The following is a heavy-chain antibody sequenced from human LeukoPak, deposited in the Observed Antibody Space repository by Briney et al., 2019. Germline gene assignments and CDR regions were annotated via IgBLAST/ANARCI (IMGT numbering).Heavy chain of an antibody. V-gene: IGHV1-2*02. Sequence: ASVKVSCKASGYTFTGYYMHWVRQAPGQGLEWMGWINPNSGGTNYAQKFQGRVTMTRDTSISTAYMELSRLRSDDTAVYYCARCMRLGELSSIDYWGQGTLVTVSS. CDR2: INPNSGGT. CDR3: ARCMRLGELSSIDY. J-gene: IGHJ4*02. D-gene: IGHD3-16*02. CDR1: GYTFTGYY.